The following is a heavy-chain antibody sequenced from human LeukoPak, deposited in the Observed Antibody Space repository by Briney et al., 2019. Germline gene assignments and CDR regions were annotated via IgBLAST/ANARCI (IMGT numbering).Heavy chain of an antibody. V-gene: IGHV4-61*02. D-gene: IGHD1-1*01. CDR2: IYSSGST. CDR1: GGSISSGSYY. CDR3: ARVDWNHPWDY. J-gene: IGHJ4*02. Sequence: SETLSLTCTVSGGSISSGSYYWSWIRQPAGKGLEWIGRIYSSGSTNYNPSLKSRVTISLDTSKNQFSLKLSSVTAADTAVYYCARVDWNHPWDYWGQGTLVTVSS.